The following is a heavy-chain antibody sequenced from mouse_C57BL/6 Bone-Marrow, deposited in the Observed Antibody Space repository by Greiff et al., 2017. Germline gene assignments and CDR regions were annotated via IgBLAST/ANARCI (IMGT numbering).Heavy chain of an antibody. Sequence: EVQLVESGPGLVKPSQSLCLTCPVTGYSITSGYSWNWIRQFPGNKLEWMGYISYDGSNNYNPSLKNPISITLDTSKNQFFLKLNSVTTEDTAIYYCARDGETGSMDYWRQGTPATVS. V-gene: IGHV3-6*01. CDR3: ARDGETGSMDY. CDR1: GYSITSGYS. CDR2: ISYDGSN. J-gene: IGHJ4*01.